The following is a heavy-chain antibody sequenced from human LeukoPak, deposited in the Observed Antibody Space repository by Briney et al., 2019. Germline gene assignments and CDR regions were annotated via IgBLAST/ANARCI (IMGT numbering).Heavy chain of an antibody. CDR2: IYSGGST. CDR3: ARGPRGPLDYGGNSRVAFDI. Sequence: GGSLRLSCAASGFTFSNYAMSWVRQAPGKGLEWVSVIYSGGSTYYADSVKGRFTISRDNSKNTLYLQMNSLRAEDTAVYHCARGPRGPLDYGGNSRVAFDIWGQGTMVTVSS. D-gene: IGHD4-23*01. J-gene: IGHJ3*02. V-gene: IGHV3-66*01. CDR1: GFTFSNYA.